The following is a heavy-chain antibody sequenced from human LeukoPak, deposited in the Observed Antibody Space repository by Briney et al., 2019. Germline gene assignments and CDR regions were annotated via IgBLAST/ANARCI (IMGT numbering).Heavy chain of an antibody. CDR1: GFTFSSNY. V-gene: IGHV3-53*01. CDR3: ARDQRVGATRYFQH. J-gene: IGHJ1*01. CDR2: IYSGGST. D-gene: IGHD1-26*01. Sequence: PGGSLRLSCAASGFTFSSNYMSWVRQAPGKGLEWVSVIYSGGSTYYADSVKGRFTISRDNSENTLYLQMNSLRAEDTAVYYCARDQRVGATRYFQHWGQGTLVTVSS.